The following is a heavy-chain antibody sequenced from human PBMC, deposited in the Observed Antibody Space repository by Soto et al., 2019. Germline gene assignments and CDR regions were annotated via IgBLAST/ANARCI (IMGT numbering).Heavy chain of an antibody. CDR3: ARGHGDYSSGLDI. V-gene: IGHV3-30-3*01. CDR1: GFTFSSYA. J-gene: IGHJ3*02. Sequence: QVQLVESGGGVVQPGRSLRLSCAASGFTFSSYAIHWVRQAPGKGLEWVAIITYDGTNKYYADSLKGRFTISRDNSKNTLYLQMNSLSIADTAVYYCARGHGDYSSGLDIWGQGTMVTVSS. CDR2: ITYDGTNK. D-gene: IGHD4-17*01.